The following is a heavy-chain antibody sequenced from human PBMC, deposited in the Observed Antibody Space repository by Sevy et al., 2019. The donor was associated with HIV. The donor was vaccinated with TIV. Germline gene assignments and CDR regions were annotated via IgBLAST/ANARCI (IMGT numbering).Heavy chain of an antibody. J-gene: IGHJ6*02. CDR3: ARVSSIYYDRGYYYAMDV. Sequence: GGSLRLSCVVSRFTFSTYWMSWVRQAPGKGLEWVANINQDGGGKYHLHSVKGRFTISRDNAKNSLYLQMNSLRAEDSAVYFCARVSSIYYDRGYYYAMDVWGQGTTVTVSS. V-gene: IGHV3-7*01. D-gene: IGHD3-22*01. CDR2: INQDGGGK. CDR1: RFTFSTYW.